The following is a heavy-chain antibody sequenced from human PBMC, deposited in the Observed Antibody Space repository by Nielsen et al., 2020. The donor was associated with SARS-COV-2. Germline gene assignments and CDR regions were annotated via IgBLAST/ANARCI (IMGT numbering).Heavy chain of an antibody. CDR2: IYHSGST. D-gene: IGHD6-19*01. J-gene: IGHJ5*02. CDR1: GGSISSSNW. CDR3: ARGIPVAPRVVNWFDP. Sequence: GSLRLSCAVSGGSISSSNWWSWVRQPPGKGLEWIEEIYHSGSTNYNPSLKSRVTISVDTSKNQFSLKLSSVTAADTAVYYCARGIPVAPRVVNWFDPWGQGTLVTVSS. V-gene: IGHV4-4*02.